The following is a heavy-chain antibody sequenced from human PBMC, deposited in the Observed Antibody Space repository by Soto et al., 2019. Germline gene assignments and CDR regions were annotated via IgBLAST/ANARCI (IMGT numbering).Heavy chain of an antibody. Sequence: PSETLSLTCTVSGGSISSGGYYWSWIRQHPGKGLEWIGYIYYSGSTYYNPSLKSRVTISVDTSKNQFSLKLSSVTAADTAVYYCAKYSTSGPSRFFDLWGQGTLVTVSS. V-gene: IGHV4-31*03. CDR1: GGSISSGGYY. CDR3: AKYSTSGPSRFFDL. J-gene: IGHJ4*02. D-gene: IGHD5-12*01. CDR2: IYYSGST.